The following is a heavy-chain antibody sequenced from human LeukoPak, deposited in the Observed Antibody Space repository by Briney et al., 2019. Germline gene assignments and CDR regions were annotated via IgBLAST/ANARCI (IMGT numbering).Heavy chain of an antibody. Sequence: GGSLRLSCVASGFTFRNYWMTWVRQAPGKGLEWVANINQEGNDKYYVDSVKGRFTISRDNTKNSLFLQTNSLRAEDTAVYYCVVTRTRGDHWGQGTLVTVSS. D-gene: IGHD2-21*01. V-gene: IGHV3-7*03. CDR3: VVTRTRGDH. CDR1: GFTFRNYW. J-gene: IGHJ1*01. CDR2: INQEGNDK.